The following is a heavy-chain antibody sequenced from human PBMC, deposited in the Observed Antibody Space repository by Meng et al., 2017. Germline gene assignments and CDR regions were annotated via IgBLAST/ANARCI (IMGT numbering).Heavy chain of an antibody. CDR1: GFTFSSYE. CDR2: INHSGST. J-gene: IGHJ3*02. D-gene: IGHD3-22*01. CDR3: AEWVVMRPNAFDI. V-gene: IGHV4-34*08. Sequence: ESLKISCAASGFTFSSYEMNWVRQAPGKGLEWIGEINHSGSTNYNPSLKSRVTISVDTSKNQFSLKLSSVTAADTAVYYCAEWVVMRPNAFDIWGQGTMVTVSS.